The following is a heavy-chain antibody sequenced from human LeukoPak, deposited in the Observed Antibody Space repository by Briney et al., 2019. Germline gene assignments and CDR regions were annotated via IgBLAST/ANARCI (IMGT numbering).Heavy chain of an antibody. D-gene: IGHD6-13*01. CDR2: IYSSGNT. J-gene: IGHJ4*02. CDR1: GFTVSSNY. V-gene: IGHV3-66*02. Sequence: PGGSLRLSCAASGFTVSSNYMSWVRQAPGKGLEWVSVIYSSGNTYYADSVKDRFTISRDNSKNTMYLQMSSLRTEDTAVYYCARRRSSSWGIDYWGQGTLVTVSS. CDR3: ARRRSSSWGIDY.